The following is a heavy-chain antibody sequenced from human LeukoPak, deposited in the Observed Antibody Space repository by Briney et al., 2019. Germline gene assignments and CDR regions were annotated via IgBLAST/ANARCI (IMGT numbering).Heavy chain of an antibody. Sequence: ASVKVSCKASGYTFTSYYTHWVRQAPGQGLEWMGIINPSGGSTSYAQKFQGRVTMTRDTSTSTVYMELSSLRSEDTAVYYCARTIIAVGWFDPWGQGTLVTVSS. J-gene: IGHJ5*02. CDR1: GYTFTSYY. CDR2: INPSGGST. V-gene: IGHV1-46*03. CDR3: ARTIIAVGWFDP. D-gene: IGHD6-19*01.